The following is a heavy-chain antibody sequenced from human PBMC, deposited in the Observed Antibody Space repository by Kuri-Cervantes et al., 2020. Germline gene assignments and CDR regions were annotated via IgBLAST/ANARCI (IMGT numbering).Heavy chain of an antibody. J-gene: IGHJ4*02. CDR1: GFTFSSYG. D-gene: IGHD2-15*01. CDR2: ISYDGSNK. V-gene: IGHV3-30*18. CDR3: AKAVALVGDLMDY. Sequence: GESLKISCAASGFTFSSYGMHWVRQAPGKGLEWVAVISYDGSNKYYADSVKGRFTIPRDNSKNTLYLQMNSLRAEDTAVYYCAKAVALVGDLMDYWGQGTLVTVSS.